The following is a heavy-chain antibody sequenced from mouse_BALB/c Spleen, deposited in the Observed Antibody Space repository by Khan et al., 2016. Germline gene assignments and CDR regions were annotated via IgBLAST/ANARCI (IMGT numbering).Heavy chain of an antibody. CDR1: GFNIKDTY. Sequence: VQLKQSGAELVKPGASVKLSCTASGFNIKDTYMHWVKQRPEQGLEWIGRIDPANGNTKYDPKFQGTATITAETSSNTAYLQLSSLTSEDTAVYYCARSPYDYDVGFAYWGQGTLVTVSA. D-gene: IGHD2-4*01. CDR3: ARSPYDYDVGFAY. CDR2: IDPANGNT. J-gene: IGHJ3*01. V-gene: IGHV14-3*02.